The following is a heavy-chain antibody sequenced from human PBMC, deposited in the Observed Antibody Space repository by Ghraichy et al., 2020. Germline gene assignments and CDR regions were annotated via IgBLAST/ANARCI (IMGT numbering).Heavy chain of an antibody. J-gene: IGHJ3*02. D-gene: IGHD6-19*01. CDR1: GGSISSYY. CDR3: ARDARGVSGWYHAFDI. V-gene: IGHV4-4*07. Sequence: SETLSLTCTVSGGSISSYYWSWIRQPAGKGLEWIGRIYTSGSTNYNPSLKSRVTMSVDTSKNQFSLKLSSVTAADTAVYYCARDARGVSGWYHAFDIWGQGTMVTVSS. CDR2: IYTSGST.